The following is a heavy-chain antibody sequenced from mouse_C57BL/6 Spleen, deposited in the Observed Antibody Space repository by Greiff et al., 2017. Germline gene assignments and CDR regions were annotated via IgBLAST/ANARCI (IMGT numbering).Heavy chain of an antibody. D-gene: IGHD1-1*01. J-gene: IGHJ1*03. CDR2: IYPGDGDT. CDR3: ARSLNYYGSSYFDV. V-gene: IGHV1-82*01. CDR1: GYAFSSSW. Sequence: QVTLKVSGPELVKPGASVKISCKASGYAFSSSWMNWVKQRPGKGLEWIGRIYPGDGDTNYNGKFKGKATLTADKSSSTAYMQLSSLTSEDSAVYFCARSLNYYGSSYFDVWGTGTTVTVSS.